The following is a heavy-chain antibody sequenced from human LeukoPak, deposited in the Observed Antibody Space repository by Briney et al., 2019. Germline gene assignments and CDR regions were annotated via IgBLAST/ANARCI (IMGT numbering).Heavy chain of an antibody. CDR3: ARTFDN. CDR2: ISGTASTI. J-gene: IGHJ4*02. CDR1: GFTFSTYG. V-gene: IGHV3-48*04. Sequence: GGSLRLSCAASGFTFSTYGMNWVRQAPGKGLQWISYISGTASTIYYADSVKGRFTISRDNAKNSLYLQMNSLRAEDTAVYFCARTFDNWGQGTLVTVSS.